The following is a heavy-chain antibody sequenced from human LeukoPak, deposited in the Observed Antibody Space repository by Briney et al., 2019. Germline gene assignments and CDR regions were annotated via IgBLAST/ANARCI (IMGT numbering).Heavy chain of an antibody. J-gene: IGHJ4*02. CDR3: ARRLGRGSYYYDY. V-gene: IGHV5-51*01. CDR2: MYPVDSET. CDR1: GYSFTSYW. Sequence: GESLKISCKGPGYSFTSYWIGWVRQMPGKGLEWMGIMYPVDSETRYSPSFQAQGTISADKAISTAYLQWSSLKASDTAMYYCARRLGRGSYYYDYWGQGTLVTVSS. D-gene: IGHD1-26*01.